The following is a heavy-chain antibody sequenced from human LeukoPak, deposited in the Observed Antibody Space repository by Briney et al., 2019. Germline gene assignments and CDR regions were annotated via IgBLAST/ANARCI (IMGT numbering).Heavy chain of an antibody. CDR1: GFTFSSYW. CDR2: INSDGSST. Sequence: GSLRLSCAASGFTFSSYWMHWVRQAPGKGLVWVSRINSDGSSTSYADSVKGRFTISRDNAKNSLYLQMNSLRAEDTAVYYCARDSRMITFEGAFDIWGQGTMVTVSS. CDR3: ARDSRMITFEGAFDI. D-gene: IGHD3-16*01. V-gene: IGHV3-74*01. J-gene: IGHJ3*02.